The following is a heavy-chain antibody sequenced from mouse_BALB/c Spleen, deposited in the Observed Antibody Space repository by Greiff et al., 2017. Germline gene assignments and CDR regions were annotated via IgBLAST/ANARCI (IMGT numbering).Heavy chain of an antibody. CDR3: ARDDYDLFAY. CDR2: ISYSGST. J-gene: IGHJ3*01. Sequence: EVQLQQSGPGLVKPSQSLSLTCTVTGYSITSDYAWNWIRQFPGNKLEWMGYISYSGSTSYNPSLKSRISITRDTSKNQFFLQLNSVTTEDTATYYCARDDYDLFAYWGQGTLVTVSA. V-gene: IGHV3-2*02. CDR1: GYSITSDYA. D-gene: IGHD2-4*01.